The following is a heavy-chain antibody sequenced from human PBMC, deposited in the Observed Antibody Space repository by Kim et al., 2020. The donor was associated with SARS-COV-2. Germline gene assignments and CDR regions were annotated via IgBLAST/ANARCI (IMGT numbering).Heavy chain of an antibody. CDR1: GFSFSNHA. D-gene: IGHD6-19*01. Sequence: GGSLRLSCAASGFSFSNHAMTWVRQAPGKGLEWVSSINEHDDGTYYADSVRGRFTISRDNSHSTLFLQMNSLTAEDTAVYYCAKQWLKGGWGQGTLVTVSS. J-gene: IGHJ4*02. V-gene: IGHV3-23*01. CDR3: AKQWLKGG. CDR2: INEHDDGT.